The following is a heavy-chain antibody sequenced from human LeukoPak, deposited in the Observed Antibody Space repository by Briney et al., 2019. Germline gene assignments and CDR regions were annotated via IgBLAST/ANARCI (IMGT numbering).Heavy chain of an antibody. CDR2: INPNSGGT. J-gene: IGHJ4*02. CDR1: GYTFTGYY. Sequence: ASVKVSCKASGYTFTGYYMHWVRQAPGQGLEWMGWINPNSGGTNYAQKFQGRVTMTRDTSIRTAYMELSRLRSDDTAVYYCARGTVTTPQPDYWGQGTLVTVSS. D-gene: IGHD4-17*01. CDR3: ARGTVTTPQPDY. V-gene: IGHV1-2*02.